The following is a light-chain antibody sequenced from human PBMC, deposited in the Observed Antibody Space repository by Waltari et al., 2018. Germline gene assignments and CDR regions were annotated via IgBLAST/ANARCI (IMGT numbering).Light chain of an antibody. Sequence: SYELTQPPSVSVSPGQTASITCSGNKLGAKYACWYQPKPGQSPVVVLYQDTKRPTGIPERFSGSNSGNTATLTISGTQAMDEADYYCQAWDTSTYHVVFGGGTKLTVL. CDR1: KLGAKY. V-gene: IGLV3-1*01. J-gene: IGLJ2*01. CDR2: QDT. CDR3: QAWDTSTYHVV.